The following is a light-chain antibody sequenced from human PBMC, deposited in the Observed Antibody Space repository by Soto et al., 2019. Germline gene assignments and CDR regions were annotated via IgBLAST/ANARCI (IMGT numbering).Light chain of an antibody. CDR3: GSYEGSNSPV. J-gene: IGLJ2*01. V-gene: IGLV2-8*01. Sequence: QSALTQPPSASGTPGQSVTISCTGTSSGVGGYNYDSWYQHQPGKPPILMIHEVSQRPAGVPDRFSGSKSAYTASHTVSGLQAEDEADYCSGSYEGSNSPVFGAGTKLTVL. CDR1: SSGVGGYNY. CDR2: EVS.